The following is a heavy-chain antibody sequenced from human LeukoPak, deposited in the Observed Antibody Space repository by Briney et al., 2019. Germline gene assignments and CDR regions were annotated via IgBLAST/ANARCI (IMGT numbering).Heavy chain of an antibody. Sequence: PGGSLRLSCAASGFTFSSYTMNWVRQAPGKGLEWVSTITGSGGSTYYADSVKGRFTISRDNSKNTLYLQMSSLRAEDTALYYCAKDLPTAGGIGWYFDLWGRGTLVAVSS. CDR2: ITGSGGST. V-gene: IGHV3-23*01. CDR3: AKDLPTAGGIGWYFDL. CDR1: GFTFSSYT. J-gene: IGHJ2*01. D-gene: IGHD6-13*01.